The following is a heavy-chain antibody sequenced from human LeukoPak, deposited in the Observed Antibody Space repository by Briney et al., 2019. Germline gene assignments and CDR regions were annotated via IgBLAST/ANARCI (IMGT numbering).Heavy chain of an antibody. CDR3: AKARSGIYCGGDCYFDY. J-gene: IGHJ4*02. CDR1: GFTFSSYA. Sequence: GGSLRLSCAASGFTFSSYAMSWVRQAPGKGLEWVSAISGSGGSTYYADSVKGRFTISRDNSKNTLYLQMNSLRAEDTAVYYCAKARSGIYCGGDCYFDYWGQGTLVTVSS. D-gene: IGHD2-21*02. CDR2: ISGSGGST. V-gene: IGHV3-23*01.